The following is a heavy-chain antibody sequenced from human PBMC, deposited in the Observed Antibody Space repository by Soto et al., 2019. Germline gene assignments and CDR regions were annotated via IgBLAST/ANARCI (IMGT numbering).Heavy chain of an antibody. J-gene: IGHJ5*02. Sequence: QVQLVQSGAEVKKPGASVKVSCKASGYTFTSYDINWVRQATGQGLEWMGWMNPNSGNTGYAQKFQGRVTMTRNTSISTAYMELSSLRSEDTALYYCARGRETAAAVAYNCFDPWGQGTLVTVSS. D-gene: IGHD6-13*01. CDR1: GYTFTSYD. CDR2: MNPNSGNT. V-gene: IGHV1-8*01. CDR3: ARGRETAAAVAYNCFDP.